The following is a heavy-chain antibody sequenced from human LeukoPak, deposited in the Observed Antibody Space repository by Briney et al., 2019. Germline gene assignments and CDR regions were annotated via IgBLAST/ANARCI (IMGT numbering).Heavy chain of an antibody. V-gene: IGHV3-7*03. J-gene: IGHJ6*02. D-gene: IGHD3-16*01. CDR2: INHNGNVN. CDR1: GFTFSSYW. Sequence: GSLRLSCAASGFTFSSYWMNWARQTPGKGLEWVASINHNGNVNYYVDSVKGRFTISRDNAKNSLYLQMSNLRAEDTAVYFCARGGGLDVWGQGATVTVSS. CDR3: ARGGGLDV.